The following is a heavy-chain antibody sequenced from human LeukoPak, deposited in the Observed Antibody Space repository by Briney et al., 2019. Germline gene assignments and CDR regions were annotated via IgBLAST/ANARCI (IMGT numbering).Heavy chain of an antibody. Sequence: PSETLSLTCAVSGASISSGGYSWSWIRQPPGKGLEWIGYIYHSGSTYYNPSLKSRVTISVDRSKNQFSLKLSSVTAADTAVYYCARQDGDYLIRGAFDIWGQGTMVTVSS. CDR1: GASISSGGYS. CDR2: IYHSGST. CDR3: ARQDGDYLIRGAFDI. J-gene: IGHJ3*02. V-gene: IGHV4-30-2*01. D-gene: IGHD4-17*01.